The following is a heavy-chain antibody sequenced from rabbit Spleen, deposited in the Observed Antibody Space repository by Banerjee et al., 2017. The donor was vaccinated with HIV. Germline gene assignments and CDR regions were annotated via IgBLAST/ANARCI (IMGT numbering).Heavy chain of an antibody. CDR1: GFDFSSSYY. CDR3: ARDTGSSFSSYGMDL. D-gene: IGHD8-1*01. CDR2: IYVGSIGDT. V-gene: IGHV1S40*01. Sequence: QSLEESGGDLVKPGASLTLTCTASGFDFSSSYYMCWVRQTPGKGLEWIGCIYVGSIGDTYYATWPKGRFSISKTSSTTVTLQMTSLTVADTANYFCARDTGSSFSSYGMDLWGQGTLVTVS. J-gene: IGHJ6*01.